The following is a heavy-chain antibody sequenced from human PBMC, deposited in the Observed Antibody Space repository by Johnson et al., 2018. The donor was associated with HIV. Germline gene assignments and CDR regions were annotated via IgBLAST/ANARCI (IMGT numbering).Heavy chain of an antibody. J-gene: IGHJ3*02. CDR2: LTWNRGRI. V-gene: IGHV3-9*01. CDR3: AKVVGSYYYDSSGEAFDI. CDR1: GFTFEDYA. D-gene: IGHD3-22*01. Sequence: VQLVESGGGVVRPGGSLRLSCAVSGFTFEDYALHWVRQAPGKGLEWVSGLTWNRGRIAYADSVKGRFPISRDNAKNSLYLQMNSLRAEDTALYYCAKVVGSYYYDSSGEAFDIWGQGTMVTVSS.